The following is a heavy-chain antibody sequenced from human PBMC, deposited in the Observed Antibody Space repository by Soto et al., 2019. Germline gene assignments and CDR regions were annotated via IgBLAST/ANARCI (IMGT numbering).Heavy chain of an antibody. CDR3: AKDLALPDYYDISGPESEVTSTNWFDP. J-gene: IGHJ5*02. V-gene: IGHV3-30*18. CDR2: ISSDGSNT. Sequence: GGSLRLSCAASGFTFSSYGMHWVRQAPGKGLEWVAVISSDGSNTYYADSMKGRFTISRDNSKNTLYLQMNSLRAVDTAVYYCAKDLALPDYYDISGPESEVTSTNWFDPWGQGTLVTVSS. D-gene: IGHD3-22*01. CDR1: GFTFSSYG.